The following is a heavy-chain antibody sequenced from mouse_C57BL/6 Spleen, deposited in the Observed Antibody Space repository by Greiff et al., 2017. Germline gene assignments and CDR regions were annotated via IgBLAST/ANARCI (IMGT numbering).Heavy chain of an antibody. CDR1: GFTFSSYA. J-gene: IGHJ3*01. CDR2: ISDGGSYT. V-gene: IGHV5-4*03. CDR3: ARRGYYDYDEGTWFAY. D-gene: IGHD2-4*01. Sequence: EVNLVESGGGLVKPGGSLKLSCAASGFTFSSYAMSWVRQTPEKRLEWVATISDGGSYTYYPDNVKGRFTISRDNAKNNLYLQMSHLKSEDTAMYYCARRGYYDYDEGTWFAYWGQGTLVTVSA.